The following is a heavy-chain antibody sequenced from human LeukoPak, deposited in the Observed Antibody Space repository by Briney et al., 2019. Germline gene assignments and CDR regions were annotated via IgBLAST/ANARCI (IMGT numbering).Heavy chain of an antibody. V-gene: IGHV4-34*01. Sequence: SETLSLTCAVYGGSFSGYYWSWIRQPPGKGLEWIGEINHSGSTNYNPSLKSRVTISVDTSKNQFSLKLSSVTAADTAVYYCARGGYCSSTSCYLVYWGQGTLVTASS. CDR2: INHSGST. J-gene: IGHJ4*02. CDR1: GGSFSGYY. CDR3: ARGGYCSSTSCYLVY. D-gene: IGHD2-2*01.